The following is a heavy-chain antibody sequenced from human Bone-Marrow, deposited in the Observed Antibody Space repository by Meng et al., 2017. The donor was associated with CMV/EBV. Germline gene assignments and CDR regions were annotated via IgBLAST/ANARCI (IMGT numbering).Heavy chain of an antibody. J-gene: IGHJ6*02. Sequence: GSLRLPCTVSGGPISGSSYYWGWIRQPPGKGLEWIGSIYYSGSTYYNPSLKSRVTISVDTSKNQFSLKLSSVTAADTAVYYCARGPTLTNTIFGVVIRPHYYYGMDVWGQGTTVTFSS. CDR3: ARGPTLTNTIFGVVIRPHYYYGMDV. V-gene: IGHV4-39*07. CDR2: IYYSGST. CDR1: GGPISGSSYY. D-gene: IGHD3-3*01.